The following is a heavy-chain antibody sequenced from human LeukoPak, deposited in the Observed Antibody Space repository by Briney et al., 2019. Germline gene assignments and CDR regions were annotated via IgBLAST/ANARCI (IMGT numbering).Heavy chain of an antibody. CDR3: AREYSSGYHHLDY. CDR2: MNPNSGST. D-gene: IGHD3-22*01. V-gene: IGHV1-8*01. J-gene: IGHJ4*02. Sequence: GASVKVSCKASGYTFTSYDINWVRQATGQGLEWMGWMNPNSGSTSYAQKFQGRVTMTRDTSTSTVYMELSSLRSEDTAVYYCAREYSSGYHHLDYWGQGTLVTVSS. CDR1: GYTFTSYD.